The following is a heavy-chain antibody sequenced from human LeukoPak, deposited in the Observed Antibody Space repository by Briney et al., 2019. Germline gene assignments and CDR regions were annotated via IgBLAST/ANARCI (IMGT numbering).Heavy chain of an antibody. Sequence: SETLSLTYTVSGGSISSYYWSWIRQPPGKGLEWVGYIFYSGSTNYNPSLKSRVTISVDTSKNQFSLKLSSVTAADTAVYYCARDFRDYYGSRFDPWGQGTLVTVSS. D-gene: IGHD3-10*01. CDR3: ARDFRDYYGSRFDP. J-gene: IGHJ5*02. CDR1: GGSISSYY. V-gene: IGHV4-59*01. CDR2: IFYSGST.